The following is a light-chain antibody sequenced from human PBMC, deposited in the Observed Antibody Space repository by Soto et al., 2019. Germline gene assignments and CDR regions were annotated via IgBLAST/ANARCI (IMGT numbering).Light chain of an antibody. Sequence: QLVLTQSPSASASLGASVKLTCTLSSGHSSYVIAWHQQQPEKGPRYLMKLNSDGSHSKGDGIPDRFSGSSSGAERYLTISSLQSEDEADYYCQTWGTGPFVFGTGTKLTVL. V-gene: IGLV4-69*01. CDR2: LNSDGSH. J-gene: IGLJ1*01. CDR1: SGHSSYV. CDR3: QTWGTGPFV.